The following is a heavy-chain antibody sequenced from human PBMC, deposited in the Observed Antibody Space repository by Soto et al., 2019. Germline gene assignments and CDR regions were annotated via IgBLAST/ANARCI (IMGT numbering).Heavy chain of an antibody. CDR3: AKAHRGAMASSDS. CDR1: GFSFSSYT. Sequence: RLSCAASGFSFSSYTMSWVRQAPGKTLEWVSTISGSGSATYYADSVKGRFTISRDNSQNTLYLQLNSLRAEDTAVYYCAKAHRGAMASSDSWDQGPLGTVSS. J-gene: IGHJ4*02. CDR2: ISGSGSAT. V-gene: IGHV3-23*01. D-gene: IGHD2-8*01.